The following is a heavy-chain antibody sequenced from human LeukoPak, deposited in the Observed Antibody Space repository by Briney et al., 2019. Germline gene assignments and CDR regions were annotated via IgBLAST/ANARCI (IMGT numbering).Heavy chain of an antibody. CDR2: IYYSGST. Sequence: SETLSLTCTASGGSISSYSRSWIRQPPGKGLEWIGHIYYSGSTNYNPSPKSRVTISVDTSKNQFSLKLSSVTASDTAVYYCAREGSSGWPEGDYYGMEVWGQGTTDTVSS. V-gene: IGHV4-59*01. CDR3: AREGSSGWPEGDYYGMEV. J-gene: IGHJ6*02. D-gene: IGHD6-19*01. CDR1: GGSISSYS.